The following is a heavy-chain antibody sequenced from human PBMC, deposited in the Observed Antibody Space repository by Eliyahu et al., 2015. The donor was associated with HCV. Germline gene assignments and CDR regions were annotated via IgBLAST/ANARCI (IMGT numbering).Heavy chain of an antibody. Sequence: QLQLQESGPGLVKPSETLSLTCTVSGGSISGSSSFWGWIRQPPGKGLXWIAFAYYSGXTYYXSSLKSRVTMSVDTSKNQFSLKLKSVTAADTAVYFCARRAGAWNYFDFWGEGTQITVSS. CDR3: ARRAGAWNYFDF. V-gene: IGHV4-39*01. J-gene: IGHJ4*02. CDR1: GGSISGSSSF. D-gene: IGHD6-13*01. CDR2: AYYSGXT.